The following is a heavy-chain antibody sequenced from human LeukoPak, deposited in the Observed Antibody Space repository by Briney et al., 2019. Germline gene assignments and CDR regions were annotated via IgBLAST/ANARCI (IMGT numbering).Heavy chain of an antibody. V-gene: IGHV1-2*02. CDR1: GHTFTAYY. CDR2: IHPGTGDT. CDR3: GSYASGYNWLKV. J-gene: IGHJ4*02. D-gene: IGHD3-10*01. Sequence: ASVKVSCAASGHTFTAYYIHWVRQAPGQGLEWMGWIHPGTGDTNYAQKFQGRVTMSRDTSRSTAYTEPSRLRSDDTAVYYCGSYASGYNWLKVWGQGTPVTVSS.